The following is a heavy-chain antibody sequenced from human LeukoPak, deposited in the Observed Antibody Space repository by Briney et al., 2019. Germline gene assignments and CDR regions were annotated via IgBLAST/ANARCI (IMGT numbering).Heavy chain of an antibody. CDR2: IDPSGGST. J-gene: IGHJ4*02. CDR1: GYTFTSYY. Sequence: PRASVKVSCKASGYTFTSYYMHWVRQAPGQGLEWMGIIDPSGGSTSYAQKFQGRVTMTRDMSTSTAYMELSSLRSEDTAVYYGARVGVVEARTLGYWGQGTLVTVSS. D-gene: IGHD3-22*01. V-gene: IGHV1-46*01. CDR3: ARVGVVEARTLGY.